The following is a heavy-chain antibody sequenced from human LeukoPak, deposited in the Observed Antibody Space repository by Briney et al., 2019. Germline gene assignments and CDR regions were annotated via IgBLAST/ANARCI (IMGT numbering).Heavy chain of an antibody. CDR3: AKPSSGYLIASGAFDI. CDR2: ITWNSGST. Sequence: GGSLRLSCAAPGFTFEDYAMHWVRQAPGKGLEWVSGITWNSGSTAYADSVKGRFTISRDNAKNSLYLQMNSLRPEDTALYYCAKPSSGYLIASGAFDIWGQGTMVTVSS. V-gene: IGHV3-9*01. CDR1: GFTFEDYA. J-gene: IGHJ3*02. D-gene: IGHD3-22*01.